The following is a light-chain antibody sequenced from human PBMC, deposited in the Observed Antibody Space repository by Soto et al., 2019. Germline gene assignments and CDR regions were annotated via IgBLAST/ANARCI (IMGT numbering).Light chain of an antibody. CDR1: SSNIGSNN. V-gene: IGLV1-40*01. CDR3: QSYDSSLSGYV. Sequence: QPVLTQPPSASGTPGQNVTISCSGSSSNIGSNNVNWYQLLPGAAPKLLIYGNSNRPSGVPDRFSGSKSGTSASLAITGLQAEDEADYYCQSYDSSLSGYVFGTGTKVTVL. CDR2: GNS. J-gene: IGLJ1*01.